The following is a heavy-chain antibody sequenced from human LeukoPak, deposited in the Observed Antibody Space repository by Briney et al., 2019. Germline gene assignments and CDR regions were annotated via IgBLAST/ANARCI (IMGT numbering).Heavy chain of an antibody. V-gene: IGHV4-59*13. CDR2: IYYSGST. CDR3: ARSGYYYGSGSYLNYYYYMDV. D-gene: IGHD3-10*01. J-gene: IGHJ6*03. CDR1: TCSISSYY. Sequence: PSETLSLTCTVSTCSISSYYWSWIRQPPGKGLEWIGYIYYSGSTDYNPSLKSRVTISVDTSKNQFSLKLSSVTAADTAVYYCARSGYYYGSGSYLNYYYYMDVWGKGTTVTVSS.